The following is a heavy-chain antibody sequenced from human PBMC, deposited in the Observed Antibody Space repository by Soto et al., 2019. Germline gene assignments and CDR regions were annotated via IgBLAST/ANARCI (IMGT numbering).Heavy chain of an antibody. CDR1: GYTFTSYA. V-gene: IGHV1-3*01. J-gene: IGHJ4*02. Sequence: GASVKVSCKASGYTFTSYAMHWVRQAPGQRLEWMGWINAGNGNTKYSQKFQVRVTMTRSTSINTAYMELSSLRSEDTAVYYCVRVYGEIDYWGQGTLVTVSS. D-gene: IGHD4-17*01. CDR2: INAGNGNT. CDR3: VRVYGEIDY.